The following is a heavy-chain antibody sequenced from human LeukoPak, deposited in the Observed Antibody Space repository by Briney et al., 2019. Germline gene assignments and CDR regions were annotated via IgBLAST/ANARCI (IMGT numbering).Heavy chain of an antibody. J-gene: IGHJ4*02. CDR1: GGSFSGYY. V-gene: IGHV4-34*01. CDR2: INHSGST. CDR3: ARGKRITMVRGVTLYFDY. Sequence: SETLSLTCAVYGGSFSGYYWSWIRQPPGKGLEWIGEINHSGSTNYNPSLKSRVTISVDTSKNQFSLKLSSVTAADTAVYYCARGKRITMVRGVTLYFDYWGQGTLVTVSS. D-gene: IGHD3-10*01.